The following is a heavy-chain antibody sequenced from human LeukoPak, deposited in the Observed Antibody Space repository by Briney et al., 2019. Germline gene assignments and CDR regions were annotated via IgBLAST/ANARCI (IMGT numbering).Heavy chain of an antibody. D-gene: IGHD6-19*01. CDR2: LYPGDSES. CDR3: ARRGSSGWFFDY. V-gene: IGHV5-51*01. CDR1: GYNFSSYW. Sequence: GESLKISCQGSGYNFSSYWIGWGRQLSGKGREWMGILYPGDSESRYSPSFQGQVTISADKSISTAYLQWSSLKASDTATYYCARRGSSGWFFDYWGQGTLVTVSS. J-gene: IGHJ4*02.